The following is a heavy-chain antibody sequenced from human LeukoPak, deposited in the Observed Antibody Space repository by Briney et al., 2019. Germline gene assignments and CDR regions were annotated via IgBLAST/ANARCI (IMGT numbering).Heavy chain of an antibody. CDR2: INQDGSAK. V-gene: IGHV3-7*01. Sequence: GGSLRLSCAASEFAFTAYWMTWGPQAPGKGPEWVANINQDGSAKHYVDSVKGRFTISRDNAKNLLFLQMNSLRAEDTSVFYCARDGFVVAADYWGQGTLVTVSS. CDR3: ARDGFVVAADY. D-gene: IGHD2-2*01. CDR1: EFAFTAYW. J-gene: IGHJ4*02.